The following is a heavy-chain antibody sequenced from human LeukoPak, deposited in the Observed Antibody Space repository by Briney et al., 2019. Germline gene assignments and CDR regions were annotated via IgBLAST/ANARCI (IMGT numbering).Heavy chain of an antibody. D-gene: IGHD2-15*01. Sequence: GGSLRLSCAASGFTFSSYWMSWVRQAPGKGLEWVANIKQDGSEKYYADSVKGRFTISRDNSKNTLYLQMNSLRAEDTAVYYCAKGVLLDYWGQGTLVTVSS. CDR1: GFTFSSYW. CDR3: AKGVLLDY. J-gene: IGHJ4*02. CDR2: IKQDGSEK. V-gene: IGHV3-7*01.